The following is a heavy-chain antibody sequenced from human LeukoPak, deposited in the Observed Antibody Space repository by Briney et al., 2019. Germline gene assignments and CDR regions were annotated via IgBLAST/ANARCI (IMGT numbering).Heavy chain of an antibody. CDR1: GYTFTSYG. CDR3: ASSRPRYCSSTSCYDFDY. CDR2: ISAYNGNT. D-gene: IGHD2-2*01. Sequence: GASVHVSCKASGYTFTSYGISWVRQAPGQGLEWMGWISAYNGNTNYAQKLQGRVTMTTDTSTSTAYMELRSLRSDDTAVYYCASSRPRYCSSTSCYDFDYWGQGTLVTVSS. J-gene: IGHJ4*02. V-gene: IGHV1-18*01.